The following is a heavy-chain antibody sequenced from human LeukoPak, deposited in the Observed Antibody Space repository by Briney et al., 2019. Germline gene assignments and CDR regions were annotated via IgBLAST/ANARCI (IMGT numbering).Heavy chain of an antibody. Sequence: PSETLSLTCAVYGGSFSGYYWRWIRQPPGKGLEWIGEIKHSGSTNYNPSFKSRVTISVATSKNQFSRKLSSVTAADTAVYYSARGRAVYYYGSGRYCDYWGQGTLVTVSS. J-gene: IGHJ4*02. CDR3: ARGRAVYYYGSGRYCDY. CDR1: GGSFSGYY. CDR2: IKHSGST. D-gene: IGHD3-10*01. V-gene: IGHV4-34*01.